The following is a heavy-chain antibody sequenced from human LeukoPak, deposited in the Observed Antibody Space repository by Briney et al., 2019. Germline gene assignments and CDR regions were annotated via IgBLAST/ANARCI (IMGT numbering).Heavy chain of an antibody. CDR1: GFTFSSYS. Sequence: TGGSLRLSCAASGFTFSSYSMNWVRQAPGKGLEWVSSISSSSSYIYYADSVKGRFTISRDNAKNSLYLQMNTLRAEDTAVYYCAKVISSGSYYYFDYWGQGTPVTVSS. CDR2: ISSSSSYI. J-gene: IGHJ4*02. V-gene: IGHV3-21*04. CDR3: AKVISSGSYYYFDY. D-gene: IGHD1-26*01.